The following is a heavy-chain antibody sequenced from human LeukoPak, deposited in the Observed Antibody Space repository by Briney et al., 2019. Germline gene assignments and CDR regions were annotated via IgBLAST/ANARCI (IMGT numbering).Heavy chain of an antibody. CDR1: GFTFSSYA. V-gene: IGHV3-23*01. CDR3: AKGSVIPRTGIVVVPAAIRSFDY. J-gene: IGHJ4*02. Sequence: LTGGSLRLSCAASGFTFSSYAMSWVRQAPGKGLEWVSAISGSGGSTYYADSVKGRFTISRDNSKNTLYLQMNSLRAEDTAVYYCAKGSVIPRTGIVVVPAAIRSFDYWGQGTLVTVSS. CDR2: ISGSGGST. D-gene: IGHD2-2*01.